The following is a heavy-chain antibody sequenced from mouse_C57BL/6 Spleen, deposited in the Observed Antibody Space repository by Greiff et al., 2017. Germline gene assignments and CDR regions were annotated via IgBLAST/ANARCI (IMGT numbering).Heavy chain of an antibody. D-gene: IGHD2-5*01. CDR1: GFTFSDYG. V-gene: IGHV5-17*01. Sequence: EVKLVESGGGLVKPGGSLKLSCAASGFTFSDYGMHWVRQAPEKGLEWVAYISSGSSTIYYADTVKGRFTISRDNAKNTLFLQMTSLRSEDTAMYYCARRSKMYFDVWGTGTTVTVSS. CDR2: ISSGSSTI. J-gene: IGHJ1*03. CDR3: ARRSKMYFDV.